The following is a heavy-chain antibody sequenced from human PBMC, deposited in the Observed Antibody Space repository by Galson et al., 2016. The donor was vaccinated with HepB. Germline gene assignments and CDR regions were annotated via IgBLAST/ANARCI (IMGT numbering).Heavy chain of an antibody. CDR3: PKEGDGIIDF. V-gene: IGHV3-23*01. CDR2: ISSGGDRT. CDR1: GFIFSDYA. J-gene: IGHJ4*02. Sequence: SLRLSCAASGFIFSDYAMSWVRQAPGKAPEWVSDISSGGDRTFYADSVKGRFTISRDNSKKTLYLQMNSLRVEDTGVYYCPKEGDGIIDFWGRGTLVTVSA.